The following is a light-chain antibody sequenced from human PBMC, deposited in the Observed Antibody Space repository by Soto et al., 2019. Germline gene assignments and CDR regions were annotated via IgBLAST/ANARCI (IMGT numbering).Light chain of an antibody. CDR2: SNN. V-gene: IGLV1-44*01. J-gene: IGLJ3*02. Sequence: QSVLTQPPSASGTPGQRVTISCSGSSSNIGSNTVNWYQQLPGTAPKLLIYSNNQWPSGVPDRFSGSKSGTSASLAISGPQSEDEADYYCAAWDDSLNGRVFGGGTKLTVL. CDR3: AAWDDSLNGRV. CDR1: SSNIGSNT.